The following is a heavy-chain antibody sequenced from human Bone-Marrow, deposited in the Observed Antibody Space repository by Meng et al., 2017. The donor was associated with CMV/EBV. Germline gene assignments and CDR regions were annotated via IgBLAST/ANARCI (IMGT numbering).Heavy chain of an antibody. J-gene: IGHJ6*02. Sequence: GESLKISCAASGFTVSSNYMSWVRQAPGKELEWVSDIYSGGRTYYADSVKGRFTISRDNSKNTLYLQMNSLRAEDTAVYYCARLSSRQLHGYYYGMDVWGQGTTVTAP. D-gene: IGHD2-2*01. CDR2: IYSGGRT. CDR1: GFTVSSNY. CDR3: ARLSSRQLHGYYYGMDV. V-gene: IGHV3-53*01.